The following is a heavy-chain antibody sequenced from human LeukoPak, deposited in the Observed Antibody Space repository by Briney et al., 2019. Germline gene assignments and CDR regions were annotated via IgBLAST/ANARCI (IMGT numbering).Heavy chain of an antibody. V-gene: IGHV4-30-2*01. Sequence: TLSLTCDVSGGSISSGLYSWSWIRQPLGKGLEWIGYIYHTGSTYYNPSLKSRVTISVDRSKNQFSLKLSSVTAADTAVYYCARVGGDYVRGLWIDPWGQGTLVTVSS. CDR2: IYHTGST. J-gene: IGHJ5*02. D-gene: IGHD4-17*01. CDR1: GGSISSGLYS. CDR3: ARVGGDYVRGLWIDP.